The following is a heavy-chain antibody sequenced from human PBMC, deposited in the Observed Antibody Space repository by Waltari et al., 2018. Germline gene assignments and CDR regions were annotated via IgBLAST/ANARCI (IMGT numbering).Heavy chain of an antibody. V-gene: IGHV3-30*02. D-gene: IGHD6-19*01. Sequence: QVQLVESGGGVVQPGGSLRLSCTASWFSCSHLGTPWARQAPGKGLEWVAFIRYDGSNKYYVDSVKGRFTISRDNSKNTLYLQMSSLTAEDTALYYCANVRGTGWSSLDYWGQGTVVTVSS. CDR1: WFSCSHLG. CDR3: ANVRGTGWSSLDY. J-gene: IGHJ4*02. CDR2: IRYDGSNK.